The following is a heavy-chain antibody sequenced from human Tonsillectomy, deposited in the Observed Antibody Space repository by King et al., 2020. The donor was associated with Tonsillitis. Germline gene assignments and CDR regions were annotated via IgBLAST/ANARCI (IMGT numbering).Heavy chain of an antibody. D-gene: IGHD3-22*01. Sequence: VQLVESGGGVVQPGRSLRLSFAASGFTFSSYGTHWVRQAPGEGLEWVAVLSFDGSNKYFADSVKGRFTISRDNSKNTLYLQMNSLRAEDTAVYYCAKDKRNYYDSSGYYYVYGMDVWGQGTTVTVSS. CDR2: LSFDGSNK. CDR1: GFTFSSYG. V-gene: IGHV3-30*18. CDR3: AKDKRNYYDSSGYYYVYGMDV. J-gene: IGHJ6*02.